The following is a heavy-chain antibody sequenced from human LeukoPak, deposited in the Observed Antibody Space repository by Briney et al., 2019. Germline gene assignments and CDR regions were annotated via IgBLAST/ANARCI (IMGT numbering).Heavy chain of an antibody. D-gene: IGHD2-2*01. V-gene: IGHV4-34*01. Sequence: SETLSLTCAVYGGSFSGYYWSWIRQPPGKGLEWIGEINHSGSTNYNPSLKSRVTISVDTSKNQFSLKLSSVTAADTAVYYCAIPGYCGSTSCYVYAFDIWGQGTMVTVSS. CDR3: AIPGYCGSTSCYVYAFDI. CDR2: INHSGST. CDR1: GGSFSGYY. J-gene: IGHJ3*02.